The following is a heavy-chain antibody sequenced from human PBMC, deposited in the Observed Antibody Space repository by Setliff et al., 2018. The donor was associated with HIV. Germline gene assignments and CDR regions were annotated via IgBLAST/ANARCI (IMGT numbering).Heavy chain of an antibody. J-gene: IGHJ3*01. CDR1: GGTSSTYA. CDR3: AGPRGDEAFDV. V-gene: IGHV1-69*10. CDR2: FIPVLDIT. D-gene: IGHD3-10*01. Sequence: SVKVSCKASGGTSSTYAINWVRQAPGQGLEWMGQFIPVLDITNYAQKFQGTVTINADKSTNTMYLELRSPRPEDTAMYYCAGPRGDEAFDVWGQGTMVTVSS.